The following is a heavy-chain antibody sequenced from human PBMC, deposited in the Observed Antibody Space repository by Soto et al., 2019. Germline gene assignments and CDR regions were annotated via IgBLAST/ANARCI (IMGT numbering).Heavy chain of an antibody. CDR1: GYSFTGHY. V-gene: IGHV1-2*04. D-gene: IGHD3-22*01. CDR3: ARGGPVAVIIYTVDF. Sequence: QVQLVQSGAEMRYPGASVKVSCKASGYSFTGHYVHWVRQAPGQGLEWMGWIDPSNGDTNFVQKFGAWVTLTRDTSIDTAYMALRGLKSDDTAVYYCARGGPVAVIIYTVDFWGQGTLVTVSS. J-gene: IGHJ4*02. CDR2: IDPSNGDT.